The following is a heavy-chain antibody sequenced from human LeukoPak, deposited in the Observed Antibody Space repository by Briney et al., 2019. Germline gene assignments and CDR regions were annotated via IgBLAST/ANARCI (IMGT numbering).Heavy chain of an antibody. CDR3: AKDPTSVVDYVEFDY. J-gene: IGHJ4*02. CDR2: ISGSGGST. CDR1: GFTFSSYS. Sequence: GGSLRLSCAASGFTFSSYSMNWVRQAPGKGLEWVSAISGSGGSTYYADSVKGRFTISGDNSKNTLYLQMNSLRAEDTAVYYCAKDPTSVVDYVEFDYWGQGTLVTVSS. V-gene: IGHV3-23*01. D-gene: IGHD3-22*01.